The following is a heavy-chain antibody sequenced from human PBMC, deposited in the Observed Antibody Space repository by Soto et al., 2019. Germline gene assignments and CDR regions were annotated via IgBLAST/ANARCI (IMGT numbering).Heavy chain of an antibody. V-gene: IGHV1-46*01. J-gene: IGHJ4*02. CDR1: GYTFTSYY. D-gene: IGHD6-13*01. CDR3: ARDTHPIAAAGTGHY. Sequence: ASVKVSCKASGYTFTSYYMHWVRQAPGQGLEWMGIINPSGGSTSYAQKFQGRVTMTRDTSTSTAYMELSSLRSEDTAVYYCARDTHPIAAAGTGHYWGQGTLVTVSS. CDR2: INPSGGST.